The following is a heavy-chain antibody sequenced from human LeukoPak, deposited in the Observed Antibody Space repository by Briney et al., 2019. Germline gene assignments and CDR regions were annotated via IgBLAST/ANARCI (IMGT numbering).Heavy chain of an antibody. V-gene: IGHV3-21*01. CDR1: GFTFSSYS. Sequence: PGGSLRLSCAASGFTFSSYSMNWVRQAPGKGLEWVSSISSSSSYIYYADSVKGRFTISRDNAKNSLYLQMNSLRAGDTAVYYCARVRYFDWFPDAFDIWGLGTMVTVSS. CDR3: ARVRYFDWFPDAFDI. CDR2: ISSSSSYI. D-gene: IGHD3-9*01. J-gene: IGHJ3*02.